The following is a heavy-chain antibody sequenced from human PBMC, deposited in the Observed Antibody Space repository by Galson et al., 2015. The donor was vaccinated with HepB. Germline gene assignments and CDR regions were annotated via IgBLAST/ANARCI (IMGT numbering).Heavy chain of an antibody. CDR2: ISSSSSYI. Sequence: SLRLSCAASGFTFSSYSMNWVRQAPGKGLEWVSSISSSSSYIYYADSVKGRFTISRDNAKNSLYLQMNSLRAEDTAVYYCARGVPWYSSGYYYGEDAFDIWGQGTMVTVSS. D-gene: IGHD3-22*01. CDR3: ARGVPWYSSGYYYGEDAFDI. J-gene: IGHJ3*02. V-gene: IGHV3-21*01. CDR1: GFTFSSYS.